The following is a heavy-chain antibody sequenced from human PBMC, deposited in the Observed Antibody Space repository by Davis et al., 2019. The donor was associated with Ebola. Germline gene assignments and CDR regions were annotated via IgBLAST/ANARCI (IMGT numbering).Heavy chain of an antibody. CDR1: GFIFRDHY. D-gene: IGHD3-22*01. V-gene: IGHV3-72*01. CDR3: VRGSGYFFGVDF. Sequence: GGSLRLSCVASGFIFRDHYMDWVRQAPGKGLEWVARIRNKANNYITEYVASVKARFTISRDDSKNSLYLQMNSLKTEDTAVYYCVRGSGYFFGVDFWGRGTPVTVSS. CDR2: IRNKANNYIT. J-gene: IGHJ4*01.